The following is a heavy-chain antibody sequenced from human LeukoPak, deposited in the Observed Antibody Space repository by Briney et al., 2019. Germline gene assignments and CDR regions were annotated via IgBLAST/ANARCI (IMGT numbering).Heavy chain of an antibody. CDR3: ARVSITMVRGVILYYFDY. D-gene: IGHD3-10*01. CDR1: GGSISSYY. Sequence: KSSETLSLTCTVSGGSISSYYWSWIRQPPGKGLEWIGYIYYSGSTNYNPSLKSRVTISVDTSKNQFSLKLSSVTAADTAVYYCARVSITMVRGVILYYFDYWGQGTPVTVSS. CDR2: IYYSGST. J-gene: IGHJ4*02. V-gene: IGHV4-59*01.